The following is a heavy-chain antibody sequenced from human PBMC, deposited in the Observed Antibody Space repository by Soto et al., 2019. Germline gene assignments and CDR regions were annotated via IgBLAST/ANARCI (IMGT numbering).Heavy chain of an antibody. Sequence: QVQLVESGGGMAQAGTSLRLSCTGSGFTFNSVSQHWVRQGPDKGLEWVAVVSFDGKVTYYADSVKGRFTVPRDISKNTIYLQANSLRPEDTAVYYCAREPYGDSQYFDYWGQGTPVTVSS. J-gene: IGHJ4*02. CDR2: VSFDGKVT. CDR3: AREPYGDSQYFDY. D-gene: IGHD2-21*02. CDR1: GFTFNSVS. V-gene: IGHV3-30*04.